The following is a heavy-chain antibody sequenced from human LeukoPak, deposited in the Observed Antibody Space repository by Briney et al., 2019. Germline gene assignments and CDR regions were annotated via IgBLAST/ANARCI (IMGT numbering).Heavy chain of an antibody. Sequence: PGRSLRLSCTASGFTLGDYAMSWVRQAPGKGLEWVGFIRSKAYGGTTEYAASVKGRFTISRDDSKSIAYLQMNSLKTEDTAVYYCTREGGLGYQFEGFDIWGQGTMVTVSS. D-gene: IGHD2-2*01. CDR1: GFTLGDYA. J-gene: IGHJ3*02. CDR2: IRSKAYGGTT. V-gene: IGHV3-49*04. CDR3: TREGGLGYQFEGFDI.